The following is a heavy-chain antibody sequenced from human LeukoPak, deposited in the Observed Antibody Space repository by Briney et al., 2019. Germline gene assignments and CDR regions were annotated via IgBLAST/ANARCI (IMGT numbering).Heavy chain of an antibody. CDR1: GGSISSYY. CDR2: IYYTGST. D-gene: IGHD3-22*01. V-gene: IGHV4-59*01. CDR3: ARDGRGSYYDSSGYLDC. J-gene: IGHJ4*02. Sequence: SETLSLTCTVSGGSISSYYWSWIRQPPGKGLEWIGYIYYTGSTNYNPSLKSRVTISLDTSKNQFSLKLSSVTAADTAVYYCARDGRGSYYDSSGYLDCWGQGTLVTVSS.